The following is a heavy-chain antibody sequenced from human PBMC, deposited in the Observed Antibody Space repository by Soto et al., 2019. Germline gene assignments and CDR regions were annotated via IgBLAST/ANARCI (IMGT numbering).Heavy chain of an antibody. V-gene: IGHV1-2*04. J-gene: IGHJ4*02. CDR2: IDPNTGGT. CDR1: GYTFTGYY. CDR3: AMAQCSSNRYYVGSWEC. D-gene: IGHD2-2*01. Sequence: QVQLVQSGAEVKKPGASVKVSCKASGYTFTGYYMHWVRQAPGQGLEWMGWIDPNTGGTNYAQKFQGWVTMTRGTAINTGYGEVSRVRSDDSGVYYCAMAQCSSNRYYVGSWECRGQGALVTVSS.